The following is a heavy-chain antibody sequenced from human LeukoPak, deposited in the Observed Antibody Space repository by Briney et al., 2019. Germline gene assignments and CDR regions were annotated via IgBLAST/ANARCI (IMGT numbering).Heavy chain of an antibody. CDR1: GFTFSTYS. V-gene: IGHV3-48*04. Sequence: PGGSLRLSCAASGFTFSTYSMNWVRQAPGKGLEWVSYISSSSSTIYYADSVKGRFTISRDNAKNSLYLQMNSLRAEDTAVYYCAREPLYCSGGSCYDYWGQGTLVTVSS. D-gene: IGHD2-15*01. CDR3: AREPLYCSGGSCYDY. J-gene: IGHJ4*02. CDR2: ISSSSSTI.